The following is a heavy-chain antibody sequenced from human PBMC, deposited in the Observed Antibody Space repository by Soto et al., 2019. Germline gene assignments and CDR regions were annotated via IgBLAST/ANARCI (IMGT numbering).Heavy chain of an antibody. D-gene: IGHD3-3*01. V-gene: IGHV4-39*01. Sequence: PSETLSLTCTVSGGSISGSSYYWGWIRQPPGKGLEWIGSIYYSGSTYYNPSLKSRVTISVDTSKNQFSLKLSSVTAADTAVYYCASRGSDNYDFWSGYYFRVDYWGQGTLVTVSS. CDR1: GGSISGSSYY. CDR2: IYYSGST. J-gene: IGHJ4*02. CDR3: ASRGSDNYDFWSGYYFRVDY.